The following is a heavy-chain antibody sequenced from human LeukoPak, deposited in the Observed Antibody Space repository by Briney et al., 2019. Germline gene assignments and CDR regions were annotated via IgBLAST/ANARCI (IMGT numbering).Heavy chain of an antibody. Sequence: SETLSLTCTVSGGSISSYYWSWIRQPPGKGLEWIGYIYYSGSTNYNPSLKSRVTISVNTSKNQFSLKLSSVTAADTAVYYCARPGGPNNWYFDLWGRGTLVTVSS. D-gene: IGHD4/OR15-4a*01. CDR2: IYYSGST. CDR1: GGSISSYY. CDR3: ARPGGPNNWYFDL. V-gene: IGHV4-59*08. J-gene: IGHJ2*01.